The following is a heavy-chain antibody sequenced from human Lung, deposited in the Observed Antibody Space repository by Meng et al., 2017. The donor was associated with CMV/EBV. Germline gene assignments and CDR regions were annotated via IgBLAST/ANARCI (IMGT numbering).Heavy chain of an antibody. V-gene: IGHV1-8*01. CDR3: ARTRIEVEPDGRKIKYYNYGMDV. D-gene: IGHD2-2*01. J-gene: IGHJ6*02. CDR2: MNPNSGNT. Sequence: SVXVSXXASGYTFTTYDINWVRQATGQGLEWMGWMNPNSGNTGYAQKFQGRVTLTRVTSISTAYMELGSLTSDDTAVYYCARTRIEVEPDGRKIKYYNYGMDVWGQWPTVTVSS. CDR1: GYTFTTYD.